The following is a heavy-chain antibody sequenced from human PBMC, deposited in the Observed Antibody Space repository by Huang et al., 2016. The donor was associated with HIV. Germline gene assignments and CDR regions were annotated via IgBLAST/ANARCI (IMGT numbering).Heavy chain of an antibody. Sequence: QITLKESGPTLVKPTQTLTLTCTFSGFSLTSRGVGVAWIRQPPGGTLEWIALIYWDDNTRHSPSLRSRLSITRDTSKNQVVLTMTDMDPVDTATYSCAHTRATVTTYNAFDIWGQGTMVTVSA. CDR1: GFSLTSRGVG. J-gene: IGHJ3*02. D-gene: IGHD4-17*01. CDR2: IYWDDNT. CDR3: AHTRATVTTYNAFDI. V-gene: IGHV2-5*02.